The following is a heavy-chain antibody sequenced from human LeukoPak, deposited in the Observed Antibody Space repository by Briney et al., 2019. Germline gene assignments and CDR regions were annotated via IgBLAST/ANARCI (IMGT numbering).Heavy chain of an antibody. CDR2: IGRRGDVA. CDR1: RFSFSDYV. Sequence: GGSLRLSCAASRFSFSDYVMHWVRQAPGKGLEWVAGIGRRGDVAYYADSMQGRFAISRDNSGNTLYLQINSLRVEDTAVYYCAREHSGNCQNPGCDFDSWGQGTLVTASS. J-gene: IGHJ4*02. D-gene: IGHD6-19*01. CDR3: AREHSGNCQNPGCDFDS. V-gene: IGHV3-23*01.